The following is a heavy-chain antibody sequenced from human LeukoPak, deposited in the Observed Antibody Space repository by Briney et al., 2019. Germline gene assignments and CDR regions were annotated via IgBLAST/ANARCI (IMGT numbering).Heavy chain of an antibody. V-gene: IGHV5-51*01. D-gene: IGHD2-21*01. CDR1: GFYFCTFW. CDR3: VKVAELATVTGDSQRFLYHVDV. J-gene: IGHJ6*03. Sequence: GASLQICCECGGFYFCTFWIGWGRPLRGKGVEWMGFIYPGDSDDRYSPSFQGQVTFSADTSTSTASLQWSSLKASDSAMYFCVKVAELATVTGDSQRFLYHVDVWGKGTAVTVSS. CDR2: IYPGDSDD.